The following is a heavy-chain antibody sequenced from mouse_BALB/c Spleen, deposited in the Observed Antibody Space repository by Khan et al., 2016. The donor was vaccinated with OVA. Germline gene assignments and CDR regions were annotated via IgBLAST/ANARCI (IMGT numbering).Heavy chain of an antibody. Sequence: QVQLQQSGPGLVAPSQSLSITCTVSGFSLTSNGVHWVRQPPGKGLEWLGVIWAGGSTNYNLALMSRLSISKDNSKSQVFLKMNSLQTDDTAMYYCARNREPDYFDYWGQGTTLTVSS. CDR2: IWAGGST. V-gene: IGHV2-9*02. CDR3: ARNREPDYFDY. CDR1: GFSLTSNG. J-gene: IGHJ2*01.